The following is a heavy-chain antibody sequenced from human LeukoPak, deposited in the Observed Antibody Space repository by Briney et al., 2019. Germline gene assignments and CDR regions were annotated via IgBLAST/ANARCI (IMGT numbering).Heavy chain of an antibody. V-gene: IGHV3-48*01. J-gene: IGHJ3*01. CDR1: GFTFSVYS. Sequence: GGSLRLSCAASGFTFSVYSMNWVRLAPGKGLEWISYVGGLYSNIYYADSVKGRFTISRDNAESSVYLQMNSLRAEDTAVYYCVRDHLWAFDFWGQGTMVTVSS. CDR3: VRDHLWAFDF. CDR2: VGGLYSNI.